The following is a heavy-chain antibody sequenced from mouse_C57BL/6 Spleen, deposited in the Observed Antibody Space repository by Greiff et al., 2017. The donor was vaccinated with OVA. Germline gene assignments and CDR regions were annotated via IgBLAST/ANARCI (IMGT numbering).Heavy chain of an antibody. V-gene: IGHV1-81*01. CDR3: ARWHYGSSLYYFDY. D-gene: IGHD1-1*01. J-gene: IGHJ2*01. CDR2: IYPSSGNT. CDR1: GYTFTSYG. Sequence: QVQLQQSGAELARPGASVKLSCKASGYTFTSYGISWVKQRTGQGLEWIGEIYPSSGNTYYNEKFKGKATLTADKSSSTAYMELRSLTSEDSAVYFCARWHYGSSLYYFDYWGQGTTLTVSS.